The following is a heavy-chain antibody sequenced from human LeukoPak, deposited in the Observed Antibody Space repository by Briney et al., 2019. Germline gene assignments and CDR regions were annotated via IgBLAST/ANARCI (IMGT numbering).Heavy chain of an antibody. CDR2: IYFSGTT. CDR1: GGSHSSSSYY. CDR3: ARPRQGDYYFDY. V-gene: IGHV4-39*01. J-gene: IGHJ4*02. Sequence: SETLSLTRTFSGGSHSSSSYYWVWIRQPPGKGLDGFGSIYFSGTTYYTPSLKSGVTISVDTSKNQFSVKLSSVTAADTAVYYCARPRQGDYYFDYWGQGTLVTVSS. D-gene: IGHD2-21*02.